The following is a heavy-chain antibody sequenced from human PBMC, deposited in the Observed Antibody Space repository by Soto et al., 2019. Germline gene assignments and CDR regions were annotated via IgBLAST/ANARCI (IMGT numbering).Heavy chain of an antibody. CDR3: ARGPSNGAFDY. D-gene: IGHD2-8*01. CDR1: GYTFIVYF. V-gene: IGHV1-2*02. CDR2: INPKNGDT. Sequence: ASVKVSCKASGYTFIVYFLHWFRQAPGQGPEWVGWINPKNGDTKYAQNFQGRVTMTRDTSIDTVYMELSRLHSDDTTVYYCARGPSNGAFDYWGQGTLVTVSS. J-gene: IGHJ4*02.